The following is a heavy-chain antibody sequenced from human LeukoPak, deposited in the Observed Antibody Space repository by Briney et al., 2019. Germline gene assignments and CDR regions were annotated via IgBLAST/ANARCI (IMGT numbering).Heavy chain of an antibody. J-gene: IGHJ4*02. D-gene: IGHD3-9*01. CDR2: INAGNGNT. Sequence: ASVKVSCKASGYTFTSYAMHWVRQAPGQRLEWMGWINAGNGNTKYSQKFQGRVTITRDTSASTAYMELSSLRSEDTAVYYCAREEDLYDILTGQPLDYWGQGTLVTVSS. CDR3: AREEDLYDILTGQPLDY. V-gene: IGHV1-3*01. CDR1: GYTFTSYA.